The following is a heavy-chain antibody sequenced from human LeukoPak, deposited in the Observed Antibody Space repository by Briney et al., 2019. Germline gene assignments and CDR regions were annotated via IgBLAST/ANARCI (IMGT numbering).Heavy chain of an antibody. CDR3: ARGPPNWGYDY. CDR1: GFSFSNYW. Sequence: GGSLRLSCAASGFSFSNYWMSWVRQAPGKGLEWVANIKRDESEKSYVDSVKGRFTISRDNGKNSLYLQMNSLRGEDTAVYYCARGPPNWGYDYWGPGTLVTVSS. CDR2: IKRDESEK. D-gene: IGHD7-27*01. V-gene: IGHV3-7*03. J-gene: IGHJ4*02.